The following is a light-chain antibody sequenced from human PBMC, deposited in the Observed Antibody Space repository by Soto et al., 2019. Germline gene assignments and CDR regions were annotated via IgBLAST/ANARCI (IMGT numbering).Light chain of an antibody. Sequence: DIQLTQSPSFLSASVGDRVTITCRASQGISSYLAWYQQKPGKAPKLLIYAASTLLSGVPSRFSGSGSATEFTLPISSLQPEDFATYYCQQLNSYPRYTFGQGTKLEIK. J-gene: IGKJ2*01. CDR1: QGISSY. CDR3: QQLNSYPRYT. V-gene: IGKV1-9*01. CDR2: AAS.